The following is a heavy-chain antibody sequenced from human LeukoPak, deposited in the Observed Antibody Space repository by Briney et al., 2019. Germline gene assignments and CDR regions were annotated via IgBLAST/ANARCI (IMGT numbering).Heavy chain of an antibody. Sequence: PGGSLRLSCAASGFTFDDYAMHWVRQAPGKGLEWVSGISWNSGSIGYADSVKGRFTISRDNAKNTLYLQMNSLRAEDTAVYYCAKDSYEGWYGLDYWGQGTLVTVSS. CDR1: GFTFDDYA. D-gene: IGHD6-19*01. CDR2: ISWNSGSI. J-gene: IGHJ4*02. CDR3: AKDSYEGWYGLDY. V-gene: IGHV3-9*01.